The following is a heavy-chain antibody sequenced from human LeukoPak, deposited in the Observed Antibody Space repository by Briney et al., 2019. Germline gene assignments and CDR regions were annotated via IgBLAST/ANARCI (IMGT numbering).Heavy chain of an antibody. V-gene: IGHV3-23*01. CDR3: SSTGRELVY. CDR1: GFTFHSYD. CDR2: ISTTGADT. D-gene: IGHD3-10*01. Sequence: GGSLRLSCAASGFTFHSYDMSWVRQAPGKGLEWVSTISTTGADTYYADSLKGRSFISRDNTKNSLYLQMDSLRAEDTGVYCWSSTGRELVYCGQESQDTVS. J-gene: IGHJ4*02.